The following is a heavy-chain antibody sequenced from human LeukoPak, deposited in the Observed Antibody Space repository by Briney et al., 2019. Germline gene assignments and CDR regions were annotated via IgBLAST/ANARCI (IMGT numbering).Heavy chain of an antibody. V-gene: IGHV3-21*01. CDR1: RVTFSSYV. CDR2: ISSSSSYI. J-gene: IGHJ3*02. Sequence: GGSLRLSCAASRVTFSSYVMHWVRQAPGEGLEWVSSISSSSSYIYYADSVKGRFTISRDNAKNSLYLQMNSLRAEDTAVYYCAGDCGDYTLPPIFDIWGQGTMVTVSS. CDR3: AGDCGDYTLPPIFDI. D-gene: IGHD4-17*01.